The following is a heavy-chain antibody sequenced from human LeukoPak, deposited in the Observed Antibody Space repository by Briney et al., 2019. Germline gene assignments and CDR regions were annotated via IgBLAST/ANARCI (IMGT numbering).Heavy chain of an antibody. V-gene: IGHV3-30*18. Sequence: GGSLRLSCAASGFTFSSYGMHWVRQAPGKGLERVADISYDGGNKYYADSVKGRFTISRDNSKNTLYLQMNSLRAEDTAVYYCAKDWGGYSYGTVDYWGQGTLVTVSS. D-gene: IGHD5-18*01. J-gene: IGHJ4*02. CDR1: GFTFSSYG. CDR2: ISYDGGNK. CDR3: AKDWGGYSYGTVDY.